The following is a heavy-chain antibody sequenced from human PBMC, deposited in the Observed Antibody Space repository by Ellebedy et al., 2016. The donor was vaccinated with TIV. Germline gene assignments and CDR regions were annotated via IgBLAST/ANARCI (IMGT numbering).Heavy chain of an antibody. J-gene: IGHJ6*02. CDR3: AKDMVQKPSYGPPALSYYYYGMDV. D-gene: IGHD5-18*01. V-gene: IGHV3-9*01. CDR1: GFTFDDYA. Sequence: GGSLRLXXAASGFTFDDYAMHWVRQAPGKGLEWVSGISWNSGSIGYADSVKGRFTISRDNAKNSLYLQMNSLRAEDTALYYCAKDMVQKPSYGPPALSYYYYGMDVWGQGTTVTVSS. CDR2: ISWNSGSI.